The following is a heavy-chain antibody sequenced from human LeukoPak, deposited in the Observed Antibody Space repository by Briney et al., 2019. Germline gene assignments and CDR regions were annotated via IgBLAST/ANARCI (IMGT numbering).Heavy chain of an antibody. J-gene: IGHJ4*02. CDR3: ARRSYTGYLDY. CDR2: IYYSGSA. V-gene: IGHV4-39*01. CDR1: GGSISGSSYY. D-gene: IGHD5-12*01. Sequence: KPSETLSLSCTVSGGSISGSSYYWGWIRQPPGKGLEWIGSIYYSGSAYYNPSLKSRVTISVDTSKNQFSLKLSSVTAADTAVYYCARRSYTGYLDYWGQGTLVTVSS.